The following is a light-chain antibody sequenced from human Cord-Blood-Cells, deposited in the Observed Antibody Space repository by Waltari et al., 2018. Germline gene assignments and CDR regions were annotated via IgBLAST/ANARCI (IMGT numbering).Light chain of an antibody. V-gene: IGKV3-15*01. CDR3: QQYNNWPRT. J-gene: IGKJ4*01. Sequence: EIVMTQSPATLSVSPGERATLSCRASQSVSSNVAWYQQKPGQAPRLLIYGASTRATGIAARFSGSGSGTEFTLTISSLQSEDFAVYYCQQYNNWPRTFGGGTKVEIK. CDR2: GAS. CDR1: QSVSSN.